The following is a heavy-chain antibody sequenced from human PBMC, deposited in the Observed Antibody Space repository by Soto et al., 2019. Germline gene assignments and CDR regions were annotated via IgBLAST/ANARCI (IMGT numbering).Heavy chain of an antibody. CDR3: ARESCGTSCTTGV. D-gene: IGHD2-2*01. J-gene: IGHJ6*02. Sequence: PSETLTLTCTVSGGFISSGGYYWALILQHPGTGPEWIGYIYYSVSTYYNPSLEIRGIISFDNSKNHFSLKLNSLPAAHSPVYYCARESCGTSCTTGVWGQGTTITVSS. V-gene: IGHV4-31*03. CDR1: GGFISSGGYY. CDR2: IYYSVST.